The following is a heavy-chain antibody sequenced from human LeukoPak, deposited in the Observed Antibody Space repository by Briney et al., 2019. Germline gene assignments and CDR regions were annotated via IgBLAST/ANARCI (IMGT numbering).Heavy chain of an antibody. J-gene: IGHJ4*02. CDR1: GYTFTIFG. D-gene: IGHD2-2*01. CDR3: ATARQDIVVVPAASAFDY. CDR2: ISAYNGNT. Sequence: ASVKVSCKASGYTFTIFGISWVRQAPGQGLEWMGWISAYNGNTNYAQKLQGRVTMTEDTSTDTAYMELSSLRSEDTAVYYCATARQDIVVVPAASAFDYWGQGTLVTVSS. V-gene: IGHV1-18*01.